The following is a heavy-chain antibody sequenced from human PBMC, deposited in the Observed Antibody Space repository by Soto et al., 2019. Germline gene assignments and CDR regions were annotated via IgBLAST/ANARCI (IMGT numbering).Heavy chain of an antibody. V-gene: IGHV1-18*04. D-gene: IGHD3-22*01. CDR2: ISGYNVNT. CDR3: ARDREYYYDSSGNYYYHYGMDV. CDR1: GYTFTNYG. J-gene: IGHJ6*02. Sequence: QVQLVESGAEVKKPGASVKVSCKASGYTFTNYGISWVRQAPGQGLEGMGWISGYNVNTKYAQKFQGRVTMTTDTPTNTAYMDLRSMRSDDTAVYYCARDREYYYDSSGNYYYHYGMDVWGQGTTVTVS.